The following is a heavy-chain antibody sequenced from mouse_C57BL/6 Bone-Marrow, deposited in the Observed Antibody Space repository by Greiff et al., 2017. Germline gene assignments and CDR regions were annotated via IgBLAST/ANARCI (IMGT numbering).Heavy chain of an antibody. Sequence: EVKLQQSGAELVKPGASVKLSCTASGFNITDYYMHWVKQRNEQGLEWIGRIDPEDGETKYAPKCQGKATITADTTYNTAYLQHSSLTSKDTAFYYCAPRAAQATYYFDDWGQGTTLTVSS. CDR3: APRAAQATYYFDD. CDR1: GFNITDYY. CDR2: IDPEDGET. V-gene: IGHV14-2*01. J-gene: IGHJ2*01. D-gene: IGHD3-2*02.